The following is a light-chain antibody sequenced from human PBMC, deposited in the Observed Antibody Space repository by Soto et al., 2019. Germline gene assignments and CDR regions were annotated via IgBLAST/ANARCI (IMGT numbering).Light chain of an antibody. CDR1: ALPKQY. V-gene: IGLV3-25*03. CDR2: KDS. CDR3: QSADSSGTVV. Sequence: SYELTQPPSVSVSPGQKARITCSGDALPKQYAYWYQQKPGQAPVLVIYKDSERPSGIPARFSGSSSGKTVTLTISGVQAEDEADYYCQSADSSGTVVFGGGTNVTVL. J-gene: IGLJ2*01.